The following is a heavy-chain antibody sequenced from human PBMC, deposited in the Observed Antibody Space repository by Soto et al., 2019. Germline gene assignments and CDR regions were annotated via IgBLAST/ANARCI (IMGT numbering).Heavy chain of an antibody. CDR1: GGFTSTNNW. Sequence: QLQLQESGPGLVRPSGTLSLTCAVAGGFTSTNNWWSWVRQPPGKGLEWIGDAYHNGSTEYNPSLKSRVSISVDKSKSNISLTLTSATAAPTAGYYCARSTPTAYYGRSGTFHYWGQATLVTVSS. CDR2: AYHNGST. D-gene: IGHD3-10*01. CDR3: ARSTPTAYYGRSGTFHY. J-gene: IGHJ4*02. V-gene: IGHV4-4*02.